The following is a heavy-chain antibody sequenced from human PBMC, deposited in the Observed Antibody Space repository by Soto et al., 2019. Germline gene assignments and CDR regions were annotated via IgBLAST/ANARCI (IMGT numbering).Heavy chain of an antibody. CDR1: GFTFSRYW. Sequence: PGGSLRLSCAASGFTFSRYWMSWVRQAPGKGLEWVANINQDGSENYYVDSVKGRFTISRDNAKNSLSLQMHSPRAEDTAVYYCARVYSVSSNYYYYFDCWGQGTLVTVSS. CDR2: INQDGSEN. CDR3: ARVYSVSSNYYYYFDC. D-gene: IGHD1-7*01. V-gene: IGHV3-7*01. J-gene: IGHJ4*02.